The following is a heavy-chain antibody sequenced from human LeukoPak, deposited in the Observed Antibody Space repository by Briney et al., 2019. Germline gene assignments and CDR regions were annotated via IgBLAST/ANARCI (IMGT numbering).Heavy chain of an antibody. CDR3: ARDVGGTLDY. CDR2: IKEDESAK. V-gene: IGHV3-7*01. Sequence: GGSLRLSCAASGFTFSPYWMAWVRQAPGKGLERVANIKEDESAKHQADSVKGRFTISRDNAQNSVYLQMSSLRGEDTAVYYCARDVGGTLDYWGQGTLVTVSS. CDR1: GFTFSPYW. J-gene: IGHJ4*02.